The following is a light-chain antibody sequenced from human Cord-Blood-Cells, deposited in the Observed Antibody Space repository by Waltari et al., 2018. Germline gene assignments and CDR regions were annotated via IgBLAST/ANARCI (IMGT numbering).Light chain of an antibody. J-gene: IGLJ3*02. CDR1: SSDVGGYNY. V-gene: IGLV2-11*01. CDR2: DVS. CDR3: CSYAGSYTWV. Sequence: QSALTQPRSVSGSPGQSVTISCTGTSSDVGGYNYVSWYQQHPGTAPKLMIYDVSKRRSGVPDRFSGSKSGNTASLTISGLQAEDEADYYCCSYAGSYTWVFGGGTKLTVL.